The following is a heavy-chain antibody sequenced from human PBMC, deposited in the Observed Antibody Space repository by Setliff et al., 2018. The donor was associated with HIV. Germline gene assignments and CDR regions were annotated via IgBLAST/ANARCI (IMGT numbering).Heavy chain of an antibody. Sequence: SETLSLTCTVSGYSMSGGYNRGWIRQSPEKGLEWIGNISHVGTTYYNPSLKSRVTLSVDPSKSQFSLKLTSVTAADTALYYCVTTDYFYGRNNFEYWGQGALVTVSS. J-gene: IGHJ4*02. CDR1: GYSMSGGYN. CDR3: VTTDYFYGRNNFEY. V-gene: IGHV4-38-2*02. D-gene: IGHD3-10*01. CDR2: ISHVGTT.